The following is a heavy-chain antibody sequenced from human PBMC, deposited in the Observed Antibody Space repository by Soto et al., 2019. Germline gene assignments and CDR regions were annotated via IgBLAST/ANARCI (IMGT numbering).Heavy chain of an antibody. CDR1: GYTFTNYG. Sequence: ASVKVSCKASGYTFTNYGISWVRQAPGQGLEWMGWISAYNGNTNYAQKLQGRVTMTTDTSTSTAYMELRSLRSDDTAVYYCARGYSSSWYYYYGMDVWGQGTTVTVSS. J-gene: IGHJ6*02. V-gene: IGHV1-18*04. CDR2: ISAYNGNT. CDR3: ARGYSSSWYYYYGMDV. D-gene: IGHD6-13*01.